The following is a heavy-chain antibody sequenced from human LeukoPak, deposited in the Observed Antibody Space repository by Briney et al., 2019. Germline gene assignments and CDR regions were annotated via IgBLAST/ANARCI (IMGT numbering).Heavy chain of an antibody. V-gene: IGHV3-72*01. CDR3: ARRGSGNQNDDY. CDR1: GFTFSDHY. J-gene: IGHJ4*02. D-gene: IGHD3-10*01. CDR2: TRNKANSYTT. Sequence: GGSLRLSCAASGFTFSDHYMDWVRQAPGKGLEWVGRTRNKANSYTTEYAASVKGRFTISRDDSKNSLYLQMNSLKTEDTAVYYCARRGSGNQNDDYWGQGTLVTVSS.